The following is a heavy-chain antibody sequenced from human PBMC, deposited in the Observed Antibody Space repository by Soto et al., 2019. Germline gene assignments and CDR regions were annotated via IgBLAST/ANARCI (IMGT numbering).Heavy chain of an antibody. D-gene: IGHD5-18*01. Sequence: EVQLVESGGGLVKPGGYLRLSCAASGYTFSSYSMNWVRQAPGKGLEWVSSISSSSSYIYYADSVKGRFTISRDNAKNSLYLQMNSLRAEDTAVYYCARTCGVTAMVSYFDYWGQGTLVTVSS. V-gene: IGHV3-21*01. CDR3: ARTCGVTAMVSYFDY. CDR1: GYTFSSYS. CDR2: ISSSSSYI. J-gene: IGHJ4*02.